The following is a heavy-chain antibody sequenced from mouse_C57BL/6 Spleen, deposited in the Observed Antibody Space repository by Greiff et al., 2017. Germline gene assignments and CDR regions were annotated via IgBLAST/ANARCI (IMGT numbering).Heavy chain of an antibody. J-gene: IGHJ2*01. CDR3: ARWNYGSDYFDY. V-gene: IGHV1-61*01. CDR1: GYTFTSYW. D-gene: IGHD1-1*01. CDR2: IYPSDSET. Sequence: QVQLKQPGAELVRPGSSVKLSCKASGYTFTSYWMDWVKQRPGQGLEWIGNIYPSDSETHYNQKFKDKATLTVDKSSSTAYMQLSSLTSEDSAVYYCARWNYGSDYFDYWGQGTTLTVSS.